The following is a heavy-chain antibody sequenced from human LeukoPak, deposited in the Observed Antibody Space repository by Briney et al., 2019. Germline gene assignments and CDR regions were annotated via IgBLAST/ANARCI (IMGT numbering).Heavy chain of an antibody. CDR2: IYTSGST. D-gene: IGHD2-15*01. Sequence: PSETLSLTCTVSGGSISSYYWSWIRQPPGKGLEWIGRIYTSGSTNYNPSLKSRVTMSVDTSKNQFSLKLSSVTAADTAVYYCARDVGCSGGSCYLNWFDPWGQGTLVTVSS. J-gene: IGHJ5*02. CDR1: GGSISSYY. V-gene: IGHV4-4*07. CDR3: ARDVGCSGGSCYLNWFDP.